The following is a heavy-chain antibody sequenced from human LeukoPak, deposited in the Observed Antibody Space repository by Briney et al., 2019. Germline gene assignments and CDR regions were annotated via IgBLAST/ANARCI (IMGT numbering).Heavy chain of an antibody. D-gene: IGHD3-10*01. CDR3: ARTTMVRGVNIYFDY. CDR2: IYPGDSDT. V-gene: IGHV5-51*01. J-gene: IGHJ4*02. CDR1: GYSFTSYW. Sequence: GESLKISCKGSGYSFTSYWIGWVRQMPGKGLEWMGIIYPGDSDTRYSPSFQGQVTISADKSISTAYLQWSSLKASDTAMYYCARTTMVRGVNIYFDYWGQGTLVTVSS.